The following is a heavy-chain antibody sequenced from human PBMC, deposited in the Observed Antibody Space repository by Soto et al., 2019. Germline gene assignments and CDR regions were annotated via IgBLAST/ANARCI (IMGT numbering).Heavy chain of an antibody. Sequence: QVQLQESGPGLVKPSETLSLTCTVSGGSISSHYWSWIRQPPGKGLEWIGYIYYSGSTNYNPSLKSRVTISVDTSKNQFSLKLSSVTAADTAVYYCARDKNDYGDYVLSYWGQGTLVTVSS. CDR2: IYYSGST. V-gene: IGHV4-59*11. J-gene: IGHJ4*02. CDR1: GGSISSHY. CDR3: ARDKNDYGDYVLSY. D-gene: IGHD4-17*01.